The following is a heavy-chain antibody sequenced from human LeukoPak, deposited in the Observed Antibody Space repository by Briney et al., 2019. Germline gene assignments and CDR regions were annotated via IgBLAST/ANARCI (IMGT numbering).Heavy chain of an antibody. CDR2: IKQDGTEE. Sequence: PGGSLRLSCVASGFTFSSSWMSWVRRAPGKGLEWVANIKQDGTEEYYVDSVRGRFSISKDNAKNSLYLQMNSLRAEDTAVYYCARDPCHGALDYWGQGALVTVCS. D-gene: IGHD2-2*01. CDR3: ARDPCHGALDY. CDR1: GFTFSSSW. V-gene: IGHV3-7*03. J-gene: IGHJ4*02.